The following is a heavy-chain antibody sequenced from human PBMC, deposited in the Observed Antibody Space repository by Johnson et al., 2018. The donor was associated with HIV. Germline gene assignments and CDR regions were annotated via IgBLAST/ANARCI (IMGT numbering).Heavy chain of an antibody. V-gene: IGHV3-53*01. CDR2: IYSGCST. J-gene: IGHJ3*02. CDR3: AKASHYDSCSNPSDAFDI. Sequence: VQLVESGGGVVQPGRSLRLSCAASGFTVSSNYMSWVRQAPGKGLEWVSVIYSGCSTYYADSVKGRFTISRDNAKHSLYLQMNSLRAEDTAVYYCAKASHYDSCSNPSDAFDIWGQGTMVTVSA. CDR1: GFTVSSNY. D-gene: IGHD3-22*01.